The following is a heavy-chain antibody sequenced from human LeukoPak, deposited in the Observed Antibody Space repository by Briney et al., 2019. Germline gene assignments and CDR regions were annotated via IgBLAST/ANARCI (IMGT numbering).Heavy chain of an antibody. Sequence: GGSLRLSCAASGFTFSTYYMNWVRQAPGKGPEWVSSISSSSSYIYYADSVRGRITISRDNAKNSLHLQMNSLRAEDTAVYYCARARSSSWSSPFDYWGQGTLVTVSS. CDR3: ARARSSSWSSPFDY. J-gene: IGHJ4*02. CDR2: ISSSSSYI. CDR1: GFTFSTYY. D-gene: IGHD6-13*01. V-gene: IGHV3-21*01.